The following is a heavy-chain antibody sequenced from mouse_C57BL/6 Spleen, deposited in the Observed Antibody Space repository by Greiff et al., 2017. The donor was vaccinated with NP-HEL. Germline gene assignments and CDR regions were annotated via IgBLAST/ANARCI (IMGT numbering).Heavy chain of an antibody. J-gene: IGHJ3*01. D-gene: IGHD1-1*01. Sequence: QVQLQQPGAELVKPGASVKLSCKASGYTFTSYWMHWVKQRPGQGLEWIGMIHPNSGSTNYNEKFKSKATLTVDKSSSTAYMQLSSLTSEDSAVYYCARSEYYYGSTPFAYWGQGTLVTVSA. CDR3: ARSEYYYGSTPFAY. CDR1: GYTFTSYW. CDR2: IHPNSGST. V-gene: IGHV1-64*01.